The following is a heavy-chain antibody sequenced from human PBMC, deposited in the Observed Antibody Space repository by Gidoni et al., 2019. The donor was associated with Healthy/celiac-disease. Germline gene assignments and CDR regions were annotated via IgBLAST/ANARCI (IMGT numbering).Heavy chain of an antibody. V-gene: IGHV4-34*01. CDR3: ARVKPYRGTTNYYYYYMDV. CDR1: GGSFSGYY. CDR2: INHSGST. Sequence: QVQLQQWGAGLLKPSETLSLTCAVYGGSFSGYYWSWIRQPPGKGLEWIGEINHSGSTNYNPSLKSRVTISVDTSKNQFSLKLSSVTAADTAVYYCARVKPYRGTTNYYYYYMDVWGKGTTVTVSS. D-gene: IGHD3-10*01. J-gene: IGHJ6*03.